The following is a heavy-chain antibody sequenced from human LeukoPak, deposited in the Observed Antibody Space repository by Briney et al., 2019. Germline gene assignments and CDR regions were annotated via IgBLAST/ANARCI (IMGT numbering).Heavy chain of an antibody. CDR1: QFTFSSDA. CDR2: IRSKAYGGTT. V-gene: IGHV3-49*03. CDR3: TRDLLYYDSSGYYSAKDY. D-gene: IGHD3-22*01. Sequence: GGSLRLSCAASQFTFSSDAMSWFRQAPGKGLEWVGFIRSKAYGGTTEYAASVKGRFTISRDDSKSIAYLQMDSLKTEDTAVYYCTRDLLYYDSSGYYSAKDYWGQGTLVTVSS. J-gene: IGHJ4*02.